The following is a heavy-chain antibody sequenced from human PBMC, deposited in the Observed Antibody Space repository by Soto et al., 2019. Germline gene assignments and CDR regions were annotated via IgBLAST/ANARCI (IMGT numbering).Heavy chain of an antibody. CDR1: GGSISXGDYY. V-gene: IGHV4-30-4*01. Sequence: SETLSLTXTVSGGSISXGDYYWSWIRQPPGKGLEWIGYIYYSGSTYYNPSLKSRVTISVDTSKNQFSLKLSSVTAADTAVYHGARLRIAARRSYAFDIWGQGTMVTVSS. J-gene: IGHJ3*02. D-gene: IGHD6-6*01. CDR2: IYYSGST. CDR3: ARLRIAARRSYAFDI.